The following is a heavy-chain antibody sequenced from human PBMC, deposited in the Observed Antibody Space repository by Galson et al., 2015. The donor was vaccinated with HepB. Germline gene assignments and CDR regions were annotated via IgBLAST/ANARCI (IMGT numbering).Heavy chain of an antibody. V-gene: IGHV3-15*01. D-gene: IGHD2-15*01. Sequence: SLRLSCAASGFTFSNAWMSWVRQAPGKGLEWVGRIKSKTDGGTTDYAAPVKGRFTISRDDSKNTLYLQMNSLKTEDTAVYYCTTDRGRPFRYCSGGSCYSSWGQGTLVTVSS. CDR3: TTDRGRPFRYCSGGSCYSS. CDR1: GFTFSNAW. J-gene: IGHJ4*02. CDR2: IKSKTDGGTT.